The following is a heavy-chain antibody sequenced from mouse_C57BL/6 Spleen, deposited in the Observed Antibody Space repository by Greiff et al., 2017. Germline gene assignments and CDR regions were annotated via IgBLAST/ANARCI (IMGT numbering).Heavy chain of an antibody. D-gene: IGHD2-4*01. CDR2: IYPGSGST. Sequence: QVQLKQPGAELVKPGASVKMSCKASSYTFTSYWITWVKQRPGQGLEWIGDIYPGSGSTNYNEKFKSKATLTVDTSSSTAYMQLSSLTSEDTAVYYCARSLGYYDYRWGQGTTLTVSS. CDR3: ARSLGYYDYR. CDR1: SYTFTSYW. J-gene: IGHJ2*01. V-gene: IGHV1-55*01.